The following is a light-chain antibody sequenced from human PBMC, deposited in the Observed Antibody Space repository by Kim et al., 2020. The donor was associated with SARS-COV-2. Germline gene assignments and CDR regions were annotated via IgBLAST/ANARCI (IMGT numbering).Light chain of an antibody. CDR2: GAS. CDR1: QSVTSSY. J-gene: IGKJ2*01. Sequence: EIVVTQSPGTLSLSPGERATLSCRASQSVTSSYLAWYQQKPGQAPRLLIYGASSRATGIPDRFSGSGSGTDFTLTISRLEPEDFAVYYCQQYGSSPYTLGQGTELEI. CDR3: QQYGSSPYT. V-gene: IGKV3-20*01.